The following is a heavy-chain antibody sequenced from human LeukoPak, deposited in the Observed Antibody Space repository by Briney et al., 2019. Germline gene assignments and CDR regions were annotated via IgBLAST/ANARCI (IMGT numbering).Heavy chain of an antibody. V-gene: IGHV1-2*02. J-gene: IGHJ4*02. Sequence: ASVKVSCKASGYTFTGYYMHWVRQPPGQRLDRMGGINPNSGGTNYAPKFQGRVTMTRDTSISTAYIELSRLRSDDTAVYYCARVRGGYSIDYWGQGTLVTVSS. CDR2: INPNSGGT. CDR3: ARVRGGYSIDY. D-gene: IGHD2-21*01. CDR1: GYTFTGYY.